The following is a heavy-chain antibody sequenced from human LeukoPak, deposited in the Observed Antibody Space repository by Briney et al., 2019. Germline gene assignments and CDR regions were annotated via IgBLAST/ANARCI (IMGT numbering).Heavy chain of an antibody. CDR3: ASTSSFPYYYYYMDV. D-gene: IGHD2-2*01. CDR2: ISGSGGST. Sequence: GGSLRLSCAASGFAFSSYAMSWVRQAPGKGLEWVSAISGSGGSTYYADSVKGRFTISRDNSKNTLYLQMNSLRAEDTAVYYCASTSSFPYYYYYMDVWGKGTTVTVSS. V-gene: IGHV3-23*01. CDR1: GFAFSSYA. J-gene: IGHJ6*03.